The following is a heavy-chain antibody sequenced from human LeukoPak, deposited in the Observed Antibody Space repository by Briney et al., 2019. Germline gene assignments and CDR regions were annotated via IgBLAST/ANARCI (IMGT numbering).Heavy chain of an antibody. D-gene: IGHD6-13*01. J-gene: IGHJ5*02. CDR2: ISSSSSYI. CDR1: GFTFSSYS. V-gene: IGHV3-21*04. Sequence: GGSLRLSCAASGFTFSSYSMNWVRQAPGKGLEWVSSISSSSSYIYYADSVKGRFTISRDNSKNTLYLQMNSLRAEDTAVYYCAKDVAPGRPGAGPGAWGQGTLVTISS. CDR3: AKDVAPGRPGAGPGA.